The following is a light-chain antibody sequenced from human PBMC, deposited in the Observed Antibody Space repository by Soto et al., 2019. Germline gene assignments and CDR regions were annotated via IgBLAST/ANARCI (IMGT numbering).Light chain of an antibody. Sequence: QLVLTQSPSASASLGDSVKLTCTLSSGHSSYAIAWHQQQPEKGPRYLMKLNSDGRHSKGDGIPDRFSGSSSGAERYLTISSLQSEDEADYYCQSWGTGIRVFGGGTKLTVL. CDR1: SGHSSYA. V-gene: IGLV4-69*01. J-gene: IGLJ3*02. CDR3: QSWGTGIRV. CDR2: LNSDGRH.